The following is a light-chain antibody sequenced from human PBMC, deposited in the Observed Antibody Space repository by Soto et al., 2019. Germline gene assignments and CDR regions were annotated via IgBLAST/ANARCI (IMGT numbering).Light chain of an antibody. CDR1: QTISNY. CDR3: QQTYSAPRT. J-gene: IGKJ1*01. CDR2: AAS. V-gene: IGKV1-39*01. Sequence: DIQMTQSPSSLSASVGERVTIACRASQTISNYLNWYQQKPGQAPKLLISAASSLQSGVPSRFSGSGSGTDFTLIISSLQPEDFATYYCQQTYSAPRTFGQGTKVDNK.